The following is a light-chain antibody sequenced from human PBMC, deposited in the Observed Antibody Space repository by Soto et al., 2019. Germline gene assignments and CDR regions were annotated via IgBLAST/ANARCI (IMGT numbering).Light chain of an antibody. J-gene: IGLJ2*01. CDR1: SRDVGAYNY. V-gene: IGLV2-11*01. CDR3: STYTSRSTLV. Sequence: QSALTQPRSVSGSPGQSVTISCTGTSRDVGAYNYVSWYQQHPGKAPKLIIYDVSKWPSGVPDRFSGSKSGNTASLTISSLLPEDEADYYCSTYTSRSTLVFGGGTKVTVL. CDR2: DVS.